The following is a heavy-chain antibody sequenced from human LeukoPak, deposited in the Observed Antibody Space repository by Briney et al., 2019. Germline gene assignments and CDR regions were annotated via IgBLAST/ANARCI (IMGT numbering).Heavy chain of an antibody. CDR2: IIPIFGTA. Sequence: SVKVSCKASGGTFSSYAISWVRQAPGQGLEWMGRIIPIFGTANYAQKFQGRVTITTDESTSTAYMELSSLRSEDTAVYYCARTPGRGDFWSGYPPYYYYYYMDVWGKGTTVTVSS. V-gene: IGHV1-69*05. CDR1: GGTFSSYA. J-gene: IGHJ6*03. D-gene: IGHD3-3*01. CDR3: ARTPGRGDFWSGYPPYYYYYYMDV.